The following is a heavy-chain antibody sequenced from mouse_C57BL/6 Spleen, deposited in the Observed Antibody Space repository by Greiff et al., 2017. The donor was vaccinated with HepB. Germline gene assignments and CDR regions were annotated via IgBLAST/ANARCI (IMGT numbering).Heavy chain of an antibody. D-gene: IGHD1-1*01. V-gene: IGHV14-3*01. CDR3: ARPPYYYGSSYWYFDV. CDR1: GFNIKNSY. CDR2: IDPANGNT. J-gene: IGHJ1*03. Sequence: VQLQQSVAELVRPGASVKLSCTASGFNIKNSYMHWVQQRPEQGLEWIGRIDPANGNTKYAPKFQGKATLTADTSSNTAYLQLSSLTSEDTAIYYCARPPYYYGSSYWYFDVWGTGTTVTVSS.